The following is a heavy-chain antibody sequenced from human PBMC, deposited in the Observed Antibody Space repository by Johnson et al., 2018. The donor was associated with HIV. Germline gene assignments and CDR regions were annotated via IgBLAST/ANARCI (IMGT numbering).Heavy chain of an antibody. Sequence: QVQLVESGGGLVQPGRSLRLSCAASGFTFSNYAMHWVRQAPGKGLEWVAVIWYDGSNKYYADSVKGRFTISRDNSKNTLYLQMNSLRAEDTAVYYCAKWSIVGATFSDAFDIWGQGTMVTVSS. D-gene: IGHD1-26*01. CDR1: GFTFSNYA. V-gene: IGHV3-30*18. CDR2: IWYDGSNK. J-gene: IGHJ3*02. CDR3: AKWSIVGATFSDAFDI.